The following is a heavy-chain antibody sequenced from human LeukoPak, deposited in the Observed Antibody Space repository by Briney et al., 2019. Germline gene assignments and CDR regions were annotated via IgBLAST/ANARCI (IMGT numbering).Heavy chain of an antibody. V-gene: IGHV4-31*03. Sequence: PSETLSLTCTVSGGSISSGGYYWSWIRQNPGKGLEWSGYIYYSGSTYYNPSLKSRVTISVDTSKNQFSLKLSSVTAADAAVYYWSRSYYDRSGYYYGPFDYWGQGTLVTVSS. CDR3: SRSYYDRSGYYYGPFDY. J-gene: IGHJ4*02. CDR2: IYYSGST. CDR1: GGSISSGGYY. D-gene: IGHD3-22*01.